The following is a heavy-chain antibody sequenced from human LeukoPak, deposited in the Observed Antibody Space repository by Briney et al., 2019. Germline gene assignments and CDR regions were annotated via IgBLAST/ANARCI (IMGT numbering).Heavy chain of an antibody. Sequence: SETLSLTCTVSGGSISSYYWSWIRQPPGKRLEWIAYIYNSVTTNYNPSLKSRLTISVDTSENQISLKLSSVTAADTAVYYCARHLYGRMDVWGQGTTVTVSS. CDR1: GGSISSYY. CDR2: IYNSVTT. V-gene: IGHV4-59*08. CDR3: ARHLYGRMDV. D-gene: IGHD4-17*01. J-gene: IGHJ6*02.